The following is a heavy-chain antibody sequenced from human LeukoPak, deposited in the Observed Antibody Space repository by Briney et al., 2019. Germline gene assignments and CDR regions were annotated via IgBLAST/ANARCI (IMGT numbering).Heavy chain of an antibody. CDR2: ISGSGGST. CDR3: AKVLSRQYGSGSYPFDY. Sequence: GGSLRLFFAASGFTFSSYAMSWVRQAAGKGLEWVSAISGSGGSTYYADSVKGRFTISRDNSKNTLYLQMNSLGVEDTAVYYCAKVLSRQYGSGSYPFDYWGQGTLVTVSS. D-gene: IGHD3-10*01. CDR1: GFTFSSYA. V-gene: IGHV3-23*01. J-gene: IGHJ4*02.